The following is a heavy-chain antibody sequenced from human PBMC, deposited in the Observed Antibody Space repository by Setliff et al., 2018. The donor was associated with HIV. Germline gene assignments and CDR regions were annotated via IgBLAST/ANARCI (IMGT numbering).Heavy chain of an antibody. D-gene: IGHD3-10*01. J-gene: IGHJ3*02. Sequence: SVKVSCKASGGTFGSYAISWVRQAPGQGLEWLGGIIPIFETTNYAQKFQGRATITADKSTSTIYMELSSLRSDDTAVYYCARGQGVHFWVNDAFDIWGQGTMVTVSS. CDR3: ARGQGVHFWVNDAFDI. CDR2: IIPIFETT. V-gene: IGHV1-69*06. CDR1: GGTFGSYA.